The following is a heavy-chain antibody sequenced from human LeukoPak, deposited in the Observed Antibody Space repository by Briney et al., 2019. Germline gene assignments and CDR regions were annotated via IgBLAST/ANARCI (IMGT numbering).Heavy chain of an antibody. V-gene: IGHV3-23*01. D-gene: IGHD6-19*01. CDR1: GFTFSSYA. Sequence: PGGSLRLSCAASGFTFSSYAMSWVRQAPGKGLEWVSVINPAEATYYADSVKGRFTISRDNSKNTLYLQMNSLRAEDTAVYYCARFSRSLSVAGTRDYRGQGALVTVSS. J-gene: IGHJ4*02. CDR3: ARFSRSLSVAGTRDY. CDR2: INPAEAT.